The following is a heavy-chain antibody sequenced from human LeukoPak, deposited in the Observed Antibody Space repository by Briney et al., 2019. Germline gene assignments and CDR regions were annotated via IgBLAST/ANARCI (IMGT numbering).Heavy chain of an antibody. V-gene: IGHV1-69*05. Sequence: ASVKVSCKASGGTFSSYAISWVRQAPGQGLEWMGGIIPIFGTANYAQKFRGRVTITTDESTSTAYMELSSLRSEDTAVYYCARVDFWSGYPPPNYMDVWGKGTTVTVSS. CDR1: GGTFSSYA. J-gene: IGHJ6*03. D-gene: IGHD3-3*01. CDR2: IIPIFGTA. CDR3: ARVDFWSGYPPPNYMDV.